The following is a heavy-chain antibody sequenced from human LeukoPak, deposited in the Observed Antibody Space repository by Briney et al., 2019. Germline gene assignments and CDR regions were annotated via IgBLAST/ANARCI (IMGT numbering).Heavy chain of an antibody. CDR1: GGSISRGDYS. CDR2: IYYSGST. Sequence: SETLSLTCTVSGGSISRGDYSWSWIRQHPGKGLEWIGYIYYSGSTYYNPSLKSRVTISVDTSKNQFSLKLSSVTAADSAVYYCASVTNTGLIDYWGQGTLVTVSS. D-gene: IGHD1-14*01. V-gene: IGHV4-31*03. J-gene: IGHJ4*02. CDR3: ASVTNTGLIDY.